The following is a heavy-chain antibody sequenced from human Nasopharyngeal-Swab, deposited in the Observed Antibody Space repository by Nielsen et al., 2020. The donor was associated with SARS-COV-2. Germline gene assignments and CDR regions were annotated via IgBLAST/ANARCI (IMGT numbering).Heavy chain of an antibody. CDR2: ISSSSYI. J-gene: IGHJ4*02. V-gene: IGHV3-69-1*01. D-gene: IGHD4-17*01. CDR3: AREIGDTVTIDY. Sequence: VRQAPGKGLEWVSSISSSSYIYYADSVKGRFTVSRDNAKNSLYLQMNSLRAEDTAVYYCAREIGDTVTIDYWGQGTLVTVSS.